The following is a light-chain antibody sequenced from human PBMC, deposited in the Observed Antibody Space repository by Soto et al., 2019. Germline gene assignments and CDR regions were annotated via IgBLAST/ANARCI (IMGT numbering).Light chain of an antibody. J-gene: IGLJ1*01. CDR3: QSYDSSLSGYV. CDR2: GNN. Sequence: QSVLTQPPSVSGAPGQRVTISCTGSNSNIGAGYDVHWYQQLPGTAPKLLIYGNNNRPSGVPDRFSGSKSGTSASLAITGLQAEGEADYYCQSYDSSLSGYVFGTGTKVTVL. CDR1: NSNIGAGYD. V-gene: IGLV1-40*01.